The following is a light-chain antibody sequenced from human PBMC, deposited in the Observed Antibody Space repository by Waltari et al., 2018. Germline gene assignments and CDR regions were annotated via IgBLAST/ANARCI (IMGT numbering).Light chain of an antibody. CDR3: QQYYSPFT. V-gene: IGKV4-1*01. Sequence: DIVMTQSPDSLAVSLGERATINCKSSQSVLYSSNNKNYLAWYQQKPGTPPKLLIYWASTRESGVPDRFSGSGSGTDFSLTISSLQAEDVAVYYCQQYYSPFTFGPGTKVDIE. J-gene: IGKJ3*01. CDR2: WAS. CDR1: QSVLYSSNNKNY.